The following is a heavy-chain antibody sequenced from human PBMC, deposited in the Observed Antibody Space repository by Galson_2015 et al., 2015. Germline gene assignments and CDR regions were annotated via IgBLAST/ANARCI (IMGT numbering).Heavy chain of an antibody. CDR2: IWYDGSNK. V-gene: IGHV3-33*01. D-gene: IGHD3-22*01. CDR3: ARQTQTYYYDSSGYSTAGAFDI. Sequence: SLRLSCAASGFTFSSYGMHWVRQAPGKGLEWVAVIWYDGSNKYYADSVKGRFTISRDNSKDTLYLQMNSLRAEDTAVYYCARQTQTYYYDSSGYSTAGAFDIWGQGTMVTVSS. J-gene: IGHJ3*02. CDR1: GFTFSSYG.